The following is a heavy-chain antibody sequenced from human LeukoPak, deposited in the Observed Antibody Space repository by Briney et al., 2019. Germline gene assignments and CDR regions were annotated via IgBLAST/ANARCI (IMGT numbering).Heavy chain of an antibody. CDR1: GFTFNTYG. V-gene: IGHV3-23*01. D-gene: IGHD6-6*01. J-gene: IGHJ4*02. CDR3: ATALSLAMY. Sequence: GGSLRLSCAASGFTFNTYGMAWVRQAPGKGLDWVSDTGARGDTTHYADSVKGRFTISRDNSKSMQYLQMSNLRAEDTAIYYCATALSLAMYWGQGTLVTVSS. CDR2: TGARGDTT.